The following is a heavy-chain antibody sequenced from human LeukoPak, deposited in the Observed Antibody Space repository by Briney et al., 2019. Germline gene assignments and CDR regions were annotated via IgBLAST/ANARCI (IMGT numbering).Heavy chain of an antibody. CDR1: GFTFDDYA. Sequence: GGSLRLSCAASGFTFDDYAMHWVRQAPGKGLEWVSGISWNSGSIGYADSVKGRFTISRDNAKNSLYPQMNSLRAEDTALYYCAKDGDSRGLTHFDYWGQGTLVTVSS. V-gene: IGHV3-9*01. CDR2: ISWNSGSI. D-gene: IGHD1-20*01. CDR3: AKDGDSRGLTHFDY. J-gene: IGHJ4*02.